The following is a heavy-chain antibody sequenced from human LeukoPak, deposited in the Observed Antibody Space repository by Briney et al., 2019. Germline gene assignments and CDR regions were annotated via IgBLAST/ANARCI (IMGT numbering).Heavy chain of an antibody. CDR1: GFTFSTYG. D-gene: IGHD5-12*01. CDR2: ISGRDGNT. V-gene: IGHV3-23*01. J-gene: IGHJ4*02. CDR3: ARDLYGTSRGYSGYDFDY. Sequence: GGSLRLSCAASGFTFSTYGMNWVRQAPGKGLEWVSAISGRDGNTYYADSVKGRFTISRDNSKNTLYLQMNSLRAEDTAVYYCARDLYGTSRGYSGYDFDYWGQGTLVTVSS.